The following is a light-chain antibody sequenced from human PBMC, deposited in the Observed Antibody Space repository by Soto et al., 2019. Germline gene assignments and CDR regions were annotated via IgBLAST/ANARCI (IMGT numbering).Light chain of an antibody. Sequence: QSALTQPASVSGSPGQSITISCTGTSSDVGGYNYVSWYQQHPGKAPKLMIYEVSNRPSGVSNRFSGSKSDNTASLTISGLQSEDEADYFCSSYTSSSTLVFGTGTKGTVL. CDR1: SSDVGGYNY. CDR2: EVS. CDR3: SSYTSSSTLV. J-gene: IGLJ1*01. V-gene: IGLV2-14*01.